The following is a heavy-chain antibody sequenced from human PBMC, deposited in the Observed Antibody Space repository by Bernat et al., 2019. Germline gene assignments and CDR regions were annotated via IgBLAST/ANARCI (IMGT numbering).Heavy chain of an antibody. Sequence: QVQLVESGGGVVQPGRSLRLSCAASGFTFSSYGMHWVRQAPGKGLEWVAVISYDGSNKYYAAYVKGRFTISRDNSKNTLYLQMNSLRAEDTAVYYCAKDLYYYDSSGYRSTDYYGMDVWGQGTTVTVSS. CDR1: GFTFSSYG. CDR2: ISYDGSNK. CDR3: AKDLYYYDSSGYRSTDYYGMDV. D-gene: IGHD3-22*01. V-gene: IGHV3-30*18. J-gene: IGHJ6*02.